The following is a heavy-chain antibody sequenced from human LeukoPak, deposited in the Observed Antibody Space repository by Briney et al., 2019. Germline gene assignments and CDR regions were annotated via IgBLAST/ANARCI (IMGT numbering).Heavy chain of an antibody. J-gene: IGHJ4*02. CDR3: ARGRGRWLRIDY. CDR1: GGSFSGYY. V-gene: IGHV4-34*01. Sequence: SETLSLTCAVYGGSFSGYYWSWIRQPPGKGLEWIGEINHSGSTNYNPSLKSRVPISVDTSKNQFSLKLSSVTAADTAVYYCARGRGRWLRIDYWGQGTLVTVSS. D-gene: IGHD5-12*01. CDR2: INHSGST.